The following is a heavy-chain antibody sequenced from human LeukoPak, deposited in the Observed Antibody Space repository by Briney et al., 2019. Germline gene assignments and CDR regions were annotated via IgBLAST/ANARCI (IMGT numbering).Heavy chain of an antibody. V-gene: IGHV4-30-2*01. CDR1: GGSLSSGGYS. Sequence: SSETLSLTCAVSGGSLSSGGYSWSWIRQPPGKGLEWIGYIYRSGSTYYNPSLKSRVTISVDRSKNQFSLKLSSVTAADTAVYYCARSPQLSPFDYWGQGTLVTVSS. D-gene: IGHD2-2*01. J-gene: IGHJ4*02. CDR2: IYRSGST. CDR3: ARSPQLSPFDY.